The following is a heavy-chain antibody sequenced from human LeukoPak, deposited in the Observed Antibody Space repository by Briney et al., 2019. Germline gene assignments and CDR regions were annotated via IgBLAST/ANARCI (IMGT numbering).Heavy chain of an antibody. CDR2: IIPILGIA. J-gene: IGHJ6*02. CDR3: ARGYYDILTGYYPPYGVDV. V-gene: IGHV1-69*04. CDR1: GGTFSSYA. D-gene: IGHD3-9*01. Sequence: GASVKVSCKASGGTFSSYAISWVRQAPGQGLEWMGRIIPILGIANYAQKFQGRVTITADKSTSTAYMELSSLRSEDTAVYYCARGYYDILTGYYPPYGVDVWGQGTTVTVSS.